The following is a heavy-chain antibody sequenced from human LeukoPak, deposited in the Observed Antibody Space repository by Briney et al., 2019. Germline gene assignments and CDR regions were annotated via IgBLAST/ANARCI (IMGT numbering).Heavy chain of an antibody. V-gene: IGHV1-8*01. D-gene: IGHD6-13*01. CDR2: MNPNSGNT. Sequence: ASVKVSCEASGDTFTSDDINWVRQATGQGLEWMGWMNPNSGNTGYAQKCQGRVTMTGNTSISTAYMELSSLRSEDTAVYYCARVIGSRSWYYGRLYYFDYWGQGTLVTVSS. CDR1: GDTFTSDD. CDR3: ARVIGSRSWYYGRLYYFDY. J-gene: IGHJ4*02.